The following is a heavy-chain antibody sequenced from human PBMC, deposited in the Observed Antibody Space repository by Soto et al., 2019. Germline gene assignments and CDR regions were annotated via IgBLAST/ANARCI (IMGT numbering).Heavy chain of an antibody. J-gene: IGHJ4*02. CDR1: GFTFSSYG. CDR2: ISYDGSNK. V-gene: IGHV3-30*18. D-gene: IGHD3-22*01. Sequence: QVQLVESGGGVVQPGRSLRLSCAASGFTFSSYGMHWVRQAPGKGLEWVAVISYDGSNKYYADSVKGRFTISRDNSKNTLYLQMNSLRAEDTAVYYCAKGSVYYYDPPDLWYYFDYWGQGTLVTVSS. CDR3: AKGSVYYYDPPDLWYYFDY.